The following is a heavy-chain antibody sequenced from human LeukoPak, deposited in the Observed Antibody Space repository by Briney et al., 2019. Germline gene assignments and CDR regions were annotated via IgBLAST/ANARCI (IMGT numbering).Heavy chain of an antibody. J-gene: IGHJ4*02. D-gene: IGHD2-21*02. V-gene: IGHV4-34*01. CDR3: ARGPGYCGGDCYLDY. Sequence: PSETLSLTCAGYGGSFSGYYWSWIRQPPGKGLEWIGEINHSGSTNYNPSLKSRVTISVDTSKNQFSLKLSSVTAADTAVYYCARGPGYCGGDCYLDYWGQGTLVTVSS. CDR2: INHSGST. CDR1: GGSFSGYY.